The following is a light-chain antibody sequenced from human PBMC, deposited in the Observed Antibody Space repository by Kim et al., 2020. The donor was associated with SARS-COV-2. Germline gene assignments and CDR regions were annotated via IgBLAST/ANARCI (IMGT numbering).Light chain of an antibody. CDR2: GAA. CDR3: QQYNNWPPYT. V-gene: IGKV3-15*01. J-gene: IGKJ2*01. CDR1: QSVSSN. Sequence: SPGERGNRSCRASQSVSSNLVGYQQKRGQDPRLLLNGAATRATDIPARFSGSGCGAQFTLLNSSLQSEDFAVYYCQQYNNWPPYTFGPGTKVDIK.